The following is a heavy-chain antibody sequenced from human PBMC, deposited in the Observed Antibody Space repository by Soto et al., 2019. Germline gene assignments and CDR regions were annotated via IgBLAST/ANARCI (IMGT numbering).Heavy chain of an antibody. D-gene: IGHD5-18*01. Sequence: SVKVSCKASGGTFSSYAISWVRQAPGQGLEWMGGIIPIFGTANYAQKFQGRVTITADESTSTAYMELSSLRSEDTAVYYCAREGRRGYSYGYFWFDPWGQGTLVTVSS. CDR3: AREGRRGYSYGYFWFDP. CDR2: IIPIFGTA. J-gene: IGHJ5*02. V-gene: IGHV1-69*13. CDR1: GGTFSSYA.